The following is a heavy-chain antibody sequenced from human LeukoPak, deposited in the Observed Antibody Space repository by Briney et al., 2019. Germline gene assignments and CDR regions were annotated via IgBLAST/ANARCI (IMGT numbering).Heavy chain of an antibody. V-gene: IGHV1-46*01. D-gene: IGHD3-22*01. CDR1: GYTFTSYY. CDR3: ARAHGHYYDSSGYYPLFDY. CDR2: INPSGGST. Sequence: ASVKVSCKASGYTFTSYYMHWVRQAPGQGLEWMGIINPSGGSTSYAQKFQGRVTMTRDTSTSTVYMELSSLRSEDTAVYYCARAHGHYYDSSGYYPLFDYWGQGPLVTVSS. J-gene: IGHJ4*02.